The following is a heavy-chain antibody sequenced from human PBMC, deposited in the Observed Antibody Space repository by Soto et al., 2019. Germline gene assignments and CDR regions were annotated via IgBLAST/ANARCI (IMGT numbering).Heavy chain of an antibody. CDR1: GYTFRDYF. V-gene: IGHV1-2*04. Sequence: QVQLVQSGAEVKRSGASVKVSCRDSGYTFRDYFIQWLRQAPGQGLEWVAWINPLTGTTNYAKNCQSWATVTRDPSFSIAYLELTRLRPDYTGIYYCASIKLGMDHYSGMDVWGQGTAVTVSS. CDR2: INPLTGTT. J-gene: IGHJ6*02. CDR3: ASIKLGMDHYSGMDV. D-gene: IGHD4-4*01.